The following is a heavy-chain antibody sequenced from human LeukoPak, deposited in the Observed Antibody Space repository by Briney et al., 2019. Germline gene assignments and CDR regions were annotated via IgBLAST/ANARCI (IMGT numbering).Heavy chain of an antibody. CDR2: IYPNSGGT. J-gene: IGHJ4*02. CDR1: GYTFTGYY. D-gene: IGHD3-22*01. CDR3: ARDYYDSSGYFDY. Sequence: ASVKVSCKASGYTFTGYYMHWVRQAPGQGLEWMGWIYPNSGGTNYAQKFQGRVTMTRDTSISTAYMELSRLRSDDTAVYYCARDYYDSSGYFDYWGQGTLVTVSS. V-gene: IGHV1-2*02.